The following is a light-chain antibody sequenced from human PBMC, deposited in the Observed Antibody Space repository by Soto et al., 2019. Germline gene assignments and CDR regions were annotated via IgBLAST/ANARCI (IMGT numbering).Light chain of an antibody. Sequence: IQMTQSPSTLSASVGDRVTITCQASQNINNYLNWYQQKPGRAPKLLIYDASNLEAGVPSRFSGSGSETDFTLTIASLQPADFATYCCQHLYNYPFSFGQGTRLEIK. CDR3: QHLYNYPFS. CDR1: QNINNY. J-gene: IGKJ5*01. CDR2: DAS. V-gene: IGKV1-33*01.